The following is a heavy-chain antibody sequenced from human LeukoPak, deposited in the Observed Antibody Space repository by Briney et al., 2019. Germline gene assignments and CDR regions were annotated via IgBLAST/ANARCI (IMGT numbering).Heavy chain of an antibody. CDR2: ISGSDGST. CDR3: AKVEKVAGRYYFDY. Sequence: AGGSLRLACAASGCTFSSYAMSWVRQAPGKGLEWVSAISGSDGSTYYADSVKGRFTISRDNSKNTLYLQMNSLRAEDTAVYYCAKVEKVAGRYYFDYWGQGTLVTVSS. CDR1: GCTFSSYA. V-gene: IGHV3-23*01. J-gene: IGHJ4*02. D-gene: IGHD6-19*01.